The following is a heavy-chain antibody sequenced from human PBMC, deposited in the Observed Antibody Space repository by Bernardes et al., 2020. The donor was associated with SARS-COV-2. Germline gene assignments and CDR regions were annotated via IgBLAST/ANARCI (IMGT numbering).Heavy chain of an antibody. V-gene: IGHV3-7*01. CDR3: AREGECSSTSCYYCSGGRCGLDYYYGMDV. Sequence: GGSLRLSCAASGFTFSSYWMSWVRQAPGKGLEWVANIKQDGSEKYYVDSVKGRFTISRDNAKNSLYLQMNSLRAEDTAVYYCAREGECSSTSCYYCSGGRCGLDYYYGMDVWGQGTTVTVSS. J-gene: IGHJ6*02. D-gene: IGHD2-2*01. CDR1: GFTFSSYW. CDR2: IKQDGSEK.